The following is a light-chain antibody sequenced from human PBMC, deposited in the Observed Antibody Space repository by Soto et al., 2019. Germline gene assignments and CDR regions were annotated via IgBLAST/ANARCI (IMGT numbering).Light chain of an antibody. CDR3: QHYNSYSEA. CDR1: QGISSY. Sequence: IQLTQSPSSLSASVGDRVTITCRASQGISSYLAWYQQKPGKAPKLLIYGASTLQSGVPSRFSGRGSGTEFTLTISSLQPDDFATYYCQHYNSYSEAFGQGTKVDIK. J-gene: IGKJ1*01. V-gene: IGKV1-9*01. CDR2: GAS.